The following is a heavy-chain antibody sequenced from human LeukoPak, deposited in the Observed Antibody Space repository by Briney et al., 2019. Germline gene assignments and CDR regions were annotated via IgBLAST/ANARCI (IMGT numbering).Heavy chain of an antibody. CDR3: ARGTFVPKRTAAGTGGARYYFDY. V-gene: IGHV1-8*01. Sequence: ASVKVSCKASGYTFTSYDINWVRQATGQGLEWMGWMNPNSGNTGYAQKFQGRVTMTRNTSISTAYMELSSLRSEDTAVYYCARGTFVPKRTAAGTGGARYYFDYWGQGTLVTVSS. CDR1: GYTFTSYD. D-gene: IGHD6-13*01. CDR2: MNPNSGNT. J-gene: IGHJ4*02.